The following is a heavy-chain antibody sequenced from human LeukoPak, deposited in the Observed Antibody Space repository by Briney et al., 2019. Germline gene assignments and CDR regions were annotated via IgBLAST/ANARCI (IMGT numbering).Heavy chain of an antibody. D-gene: IGHD3-10*01. CDR3: ARITNSVTKPDFDY. J-gene: IGHJ4*02. Sequence: SETLSLTCSVSGGSISDYDWSWIRQPPGKEPEWLGNISDRGGATYNPSLKSRVTISVDTSKNQFSLKLSSVTAADTAVYYCARITNSVTKPDFDYWGQGTLVTVSS. V-gene: IGHV4-59*12. CDR2: ISDRGGA. CDR1: GGSISDYD.